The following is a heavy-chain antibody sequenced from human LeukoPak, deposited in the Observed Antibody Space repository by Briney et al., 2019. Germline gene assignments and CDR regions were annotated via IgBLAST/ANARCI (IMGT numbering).Heavy chain of an antibody. CDR3: ARNDRWAQYYFDS. V-gene: IGHV3-7*01. D-gene: IGHD1-1*01. CDR2: IKQDGSEK. CDR1: GFTFSSYG. Sequence: GGSLRLSCAASGFTFSSYGMHWVRQAPGKGLEWVANIKQDGSEKYYVDSVKGRFTISRDNAKNSLYLQMNSLRAEDTAVYYCARNDRWAQYYFDSWGQGTLVTVSS. J-gene: IGHJ4*02.